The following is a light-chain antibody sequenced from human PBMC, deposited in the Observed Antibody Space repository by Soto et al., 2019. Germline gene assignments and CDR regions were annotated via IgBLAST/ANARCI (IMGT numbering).Light chain of an antibody. CDR3: QQYNSISSF. J-gene: IGKJ3*01. CDR2: SAS. CDR1: QSIASY. V-gene: IGKV1-39*01. Sequence: DIQMTQSPSSLSASVGDRVTITCRASQSIASYLNWYQQKPGKAPNLLIYSASSLQSGVPSRFSGSGSGTDFTLTISSLQPDDFATYYCQQYNSISSFFGPGTKVDIK.